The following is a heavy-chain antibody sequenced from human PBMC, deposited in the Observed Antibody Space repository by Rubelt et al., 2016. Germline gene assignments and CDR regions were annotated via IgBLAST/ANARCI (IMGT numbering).Heavy chain of an antibody. Sequence: QVQLRHWGAGLLKPSETLSLTCAVYTGSFSGYSWNWIRQPPGKGLEWIGEINHSGSTIYNPSLRSRVTISIDTSKNQSSPRLNPGTAAETAVYYCAASHWGSFDSWGPGTLVTVSS. V-gene: IGHV4-34*02. CDR2: INHSGST. D-gene: IGHD7-27*01. J-gene: IGHJ4*02. CDR1: TGSFSGYS. CDR3: AASHWGSFDS.